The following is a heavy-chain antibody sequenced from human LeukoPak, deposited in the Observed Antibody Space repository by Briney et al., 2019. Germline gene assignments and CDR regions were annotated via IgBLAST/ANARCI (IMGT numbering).Heavy chain of an antibody. V-gene: IGHV3-23*01. J-gene: IGHJ4*02. CDR1: GFTFSTNA. CDR3: ARETTVTPVYYFDY. D-gene: IGHD4-17*01. CDR2: ISGSGAGT. Sequence: GGSLRLSCAASGFTFSTNAMSWVRQAPGKGLEWVAAISGSGAGTYYADSVKGRFTISRDNSKNTLYLQVNSLRAEDTAVYYCARETTVTPVYYFDYWGQGTLVTVSS.